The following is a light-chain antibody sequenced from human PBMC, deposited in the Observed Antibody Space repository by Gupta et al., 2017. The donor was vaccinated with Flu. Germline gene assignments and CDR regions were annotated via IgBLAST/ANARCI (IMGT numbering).Light chain of an antibody. Sequence: SVTISCTGTSSDVGGYNFVSWYQQHPVKAPKLMIYEVSNRPSGVSNRFSGSKSGNTASLTISGLQTEDEADYYCGSYTSSSTLVFGGGSKLTVL. CDR1: SSDVGGYNF. CDR3: GSYTSSSTLV. CDR2: EVS. V-gene: IGLV2-14*01. J-gene: IGLJ3*02.